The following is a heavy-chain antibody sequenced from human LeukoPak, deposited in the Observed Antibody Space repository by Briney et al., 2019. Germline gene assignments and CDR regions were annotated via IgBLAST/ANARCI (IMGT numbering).Heavy chain of an antibody. CDR2: IIPIFGTA. D-gene: IGHD5-18*01. CDR3: ARVGYSYGAFDY. J-gene: IGHJ4*02. V-gene: IGHV1-69*13. Sequence: SVKVSCKASGGTFSSYAISWVQQAPGQGLEWMGGIIPIFGTANYAQKFQGRVTITADESTSTAYMELSSLRSEDTAVYYCARVGYSYGAFDYWGQGTLVTVSS. CDR1: GGTFSSYA.